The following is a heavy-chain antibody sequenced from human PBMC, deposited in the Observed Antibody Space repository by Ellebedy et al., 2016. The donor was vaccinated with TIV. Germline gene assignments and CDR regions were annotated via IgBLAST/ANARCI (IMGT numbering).Heavy chain of an antibody. D-gene: IGHD3-22*01. CDR2: INSGGT. J-gene: IGHJ4*02. CDR3: ARGGPYYDSGGYIYYFDY. Sequence: ASVKVSCXASGYTFTGYYMHWVRQAPGQGLEWMGWINSGGTNYAQNLQGRVTMTTDTSTITAYMELKSLRFDDTAVYYCARGGPYYDSGGYIYYFDYWGQGSLVTVSS. CDR1: GYTFTGYY. V-gene: IGHV1-2*02.